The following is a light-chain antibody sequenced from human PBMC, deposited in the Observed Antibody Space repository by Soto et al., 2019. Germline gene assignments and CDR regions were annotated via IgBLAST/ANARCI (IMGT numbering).Light chain of an antibody. V-gene: IGLV1-40*01. CDR1: SSNIGAGYD. J-gene: IGLJ2*01. Sequence: QSVLTQPPSVSGAPGQRVTISCTGSSSNIGAGYDVHWYQQLPGTAPKLLIYGNSNRPSGVPDRFSGSKSGTSASLAITGLQADDEADYYCQSYDSFVVFGGGTQLTVL. CDR2: GNS. CDR3: QSYDSFVV.